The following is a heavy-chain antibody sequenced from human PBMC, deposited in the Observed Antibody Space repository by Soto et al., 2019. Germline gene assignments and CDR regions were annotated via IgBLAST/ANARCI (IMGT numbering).Heavy chain of an antibody. V-gene: IGHV3-23*01. Sequence: AGGSLRLSCEASGFTLINYPMSWVRQAPGKGLEWVSTSINSGGGSYYADSVKGRFTISRDRSKSTLYLQMDSLRAEDTAVYYCAKSRDYVWGTYRPPYDYWGQGILVTVSS. J-gene: IGHJ4*02. D-gene: IGHD3-16*02. CDR1: GFTLINYP. CDR2: SINSGGGS. CDR3: AKSRDYVWGTYRPPYDY.